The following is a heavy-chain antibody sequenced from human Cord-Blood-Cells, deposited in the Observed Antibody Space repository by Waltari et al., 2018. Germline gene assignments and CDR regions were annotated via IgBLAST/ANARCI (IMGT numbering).Heavy chain of an antibody. J-gene: IGHJ3*02. Sequence: QVQLVESGGGVVQPGRSLILSCAASGFTFSSYAMLWVTQAPGKGLEWVAVISYDGSNKYYADSVKGRFTISRDNSKNTLYLQMNSLRAEDTAVYYCAREGLAARDAFDIWGQGTMVTVSS. CDR1: GFTFSSYA. V-gene: IGHV3-30-3*01. CDR3: AREGLAARDAFDI. D-gene: IGHD6-6*01. CDR2: ISYDGSNK.